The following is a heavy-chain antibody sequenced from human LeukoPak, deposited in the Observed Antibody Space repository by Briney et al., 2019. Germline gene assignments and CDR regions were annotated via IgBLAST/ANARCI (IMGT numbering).Heavy chain of an antibody. CDR3: AKAPVTTCRGAYCYPFDY. Sequence: GGSLRLSCAASGFTFSTYNMNWVRQAPGKGLEWVSSISSSSSYIYYADSVKGRFTISRDNAKNSLYLQMNSLRAEDTAVYYCAKAPVTTCRGAYCYPFDYWGQGTLVTVSS. J-gene: IGHJ4*02. V-gene: IGHV3-21*01. CDR1: GFTFSTYN. CDR2: ISSSSSYI. D-gene: IGHD2-21*01.